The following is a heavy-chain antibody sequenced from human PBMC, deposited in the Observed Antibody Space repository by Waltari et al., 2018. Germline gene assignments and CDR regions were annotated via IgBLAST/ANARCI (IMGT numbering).Heavy chain of an antibody. CDR1: GSSISSGYY. J-gene: IGHJ3*02. CDR2: IYHSGST. Sequence: QVQLQESGPGLVKPSETLSLTCAVSGSSISSGYYWGWIRQPPGKGLEWIGSIYHSGSTYYNPSLKSRVTISVDTSKNQFSLKLSSVTAADTAVYYCARGSRDGYLDAFDIWGQGTMVTVSS. D-gene: IGHD3-10*01. CDR3: ARGSRDGYLDAFDI. V-gene: IGHV4-38-2*01.